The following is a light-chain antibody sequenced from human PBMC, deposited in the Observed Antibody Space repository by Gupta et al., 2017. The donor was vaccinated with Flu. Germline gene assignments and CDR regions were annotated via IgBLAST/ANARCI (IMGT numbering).Light chain of an antibody. V-gene: IGLV2-11*01. CDR3: CSYAGSVYV. CDR1: SSDVGGYNY. J-gene: IGLJ1*01. CDR2: DVS. Sequence: HSALTPPRSVSGSPGQSVTISCTGTSSDVGGYNYVSWYQQHPGKAPKLMIYDVSKRPSGVPDRFSGSKSGNTASLTISGLQAEDEADYYCCSYAGSVYVFGTGTKVTVL.